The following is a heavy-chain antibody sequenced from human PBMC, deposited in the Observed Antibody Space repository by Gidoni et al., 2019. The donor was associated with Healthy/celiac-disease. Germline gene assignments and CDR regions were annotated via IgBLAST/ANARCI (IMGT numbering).Heavy chain of an antibody. D-gene: IGHD2-21*01. Sequence: QVQLVESGGGVVQPGRSLRLSCAASGFTFSSYAMHWVRQAPGKGLEWVAVISYDGSNKYYADSVKGRFTISRDNSKNTLYLQMNSLRAEDTAVYYCASILGDWGQGTLVTVSS. CDR2: ISYDGSNK. J-gene: IGHJ4*02. CDR3: ASILGD. CDR1: GFTFSSYA. V-gene: IGHV3-30-3*01.